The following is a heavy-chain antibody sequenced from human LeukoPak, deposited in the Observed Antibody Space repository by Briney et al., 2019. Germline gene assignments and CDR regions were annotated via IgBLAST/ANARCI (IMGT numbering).Heavy chain of an antibody. CDR1: GFTFTNYW. J-gene: IGHJ6*03. V-gene: IGHV3-7*01. Sequence: GGSLRLSCAVSGFTFTNYWMSWARQSPGKGLEWVANIYLDGSRAYYVDSVKGRFTISRDNAKNSLFLQMNSLSAEDTAVYYCGRAGPVTKDHFIDVWGKETTVTVSS. CDR2: IYLDGSRA. D-gene: IGHD2-2*01. CDR3: GRAGPVTKDHFIDV.